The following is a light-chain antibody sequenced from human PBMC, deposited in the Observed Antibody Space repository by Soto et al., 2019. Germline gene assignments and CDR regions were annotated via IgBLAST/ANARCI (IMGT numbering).Light chain of an antibody. CDR2: KAS. J-gene: IGKJ1*01. CDR3: QQYKIYSRT. V-gene: IGKV1-5*03. CDR1: ESMSSW. Sequence: DIQMTPYPSTLSASVGDRVPITCRASESMSSWLAWYQQKPGKAPKLLIYKASNLESGVPSRFSGSGSGTEFTLTISSLQPDDFATYYCQQYKIYSRTFGQGSIVDI.